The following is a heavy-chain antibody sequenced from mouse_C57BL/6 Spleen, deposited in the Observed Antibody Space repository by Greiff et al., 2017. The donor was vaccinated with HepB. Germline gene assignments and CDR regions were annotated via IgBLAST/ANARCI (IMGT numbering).Heavy chain of an antibody. CDR2: IYPGDGDT. Sequence: QVQLQQSGPELVKPGASVKISCKASGYAFSSSWMNWVKQRPGKGLEWIGRIYPGDGDTNYNGKFKGKATLTADKSSSTAYMQLSSLTSEDSAVYFCARSTTVLYWYFDVWGTGTTVTVSS. D-gene: IGHD1-1*01. CDR3: ARSTTVLYWYFDV. CDR1: GYAFSSSW. V-gene: IGHV1-82*01. J-gene: IGHJ1*03.